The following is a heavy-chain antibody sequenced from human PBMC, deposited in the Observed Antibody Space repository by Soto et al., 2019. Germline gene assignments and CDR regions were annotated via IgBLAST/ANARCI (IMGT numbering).Heavy chain of an antibody. D-gene: IGHD3-9*01. CDR3: ARGGSSTGYYYYYGIDV. V-gene: IGHV3-48*04. J-gene: IGHJ6*02. Sequence: PGRSLRLSCAASVFTFSSSSMNWVGQSPGKGLEWVSVICSSGSTIYYADSVKGRFTISRDTAKNSLYLQMNRLRAENMAAYYCARGGSSTGYYYYYGIDVWGQGTTVTVSS. CDR1: VFTFSSSS. CDR2: ICSSGSTI.